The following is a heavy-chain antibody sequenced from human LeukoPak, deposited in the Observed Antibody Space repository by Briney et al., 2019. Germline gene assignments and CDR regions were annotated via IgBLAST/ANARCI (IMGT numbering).Heavy chain of an antibody. CDR1: GFTFSSYE. CDR3: ARLWFGELDYTGGY. V-gene: IGHV3-48*03. D-gene: IGHD3-10*01. Sequence: PGGSLRLSCAASGFTFSSYEMNWVRQAPGKGLEWVSYISSSGSTIYYADSVKGRFTISRDNAKNSLCLQMNSLRAEDTAVYYCARLWFGELDYTGGYWGQGTLVTVSS. J-gene: IGHJ4*02. CDR2: ISSSGSTI.